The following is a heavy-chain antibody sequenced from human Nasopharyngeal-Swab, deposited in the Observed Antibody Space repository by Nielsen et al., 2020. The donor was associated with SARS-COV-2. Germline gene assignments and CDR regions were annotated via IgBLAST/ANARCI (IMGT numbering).Heavy chain of an antibody. CDR2: ISGSGGST. J-gene: IGHJ4*02. CDR1: GFTFSSYA. CDR3: AKDLAYCGGDCYSGFDY. Sequence: GESLKISCAASGFTFSSYAMSWVRQAPGMGLEWVSAISGSGGSTYYADSVKGRFTISRDNSKNTLYLQMNSLRAEDTAVYYCAKDLAYCGGDCYSGFDYWGQGTLVTVSS. D-gene: IGHD2-21*02. V-gene: IGHV3-23*01.